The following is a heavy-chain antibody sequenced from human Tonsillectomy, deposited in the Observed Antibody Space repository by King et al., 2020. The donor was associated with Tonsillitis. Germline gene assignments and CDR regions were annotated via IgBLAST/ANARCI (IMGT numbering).Heavy chain of an antibody. Sequence: QLVQSGAEVKKPGASVKVSCKASGYTFTSYGISWVRQAPGQGLEWMGWISAYNGDTNYAQKLQGRVTMTTETSTSTAYMELRSLRSDDTAVYYCARDCGGDCFLRSYYYYGMAVWGQGTTVTVSS. V-gene: IGHV1-18*04. CDR2: ISAYNGDT. D-gene: IGHD2-21*02. J-gene: IGHJ6*02. CDR3: ARDCGGDCFLRSYYYYGMAV. CDR1: GYTFTSYG.